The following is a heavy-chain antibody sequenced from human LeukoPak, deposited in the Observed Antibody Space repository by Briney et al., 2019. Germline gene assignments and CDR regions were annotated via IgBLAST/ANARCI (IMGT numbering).Heavy chain of an antibody. V-gene: IGHV1-69*06. Sequence: SVKVSCKASGGTFSSYAISWVRQAPGQGLEWMGGIIPIFGTANYAQKFQGRVTITADKSTSTAYMELSSLRSEDTAVYYCARDRCSGGSCYYGMDVWGQGTTVTVSS. J-gene: IGHJ6*02. CDR3: ARDRCSGGSCYYGMDV. CDR1: GGTFSSYA. CDR2: IIPIFGTA. D-gene: IGHD2-15*01.